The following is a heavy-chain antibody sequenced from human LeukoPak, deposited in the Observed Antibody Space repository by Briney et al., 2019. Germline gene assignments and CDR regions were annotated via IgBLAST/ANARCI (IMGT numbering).Heavy chain of an antibody. CDR2: IYSGGST. CDR1: GFTFSSYS. V-gene: IGHV3-53*01. Sequence: GGSLRLSCAVSGFTFSSYSMSWVRQAPGKGLEWVSVIYSGGSTYYTDSVKGRFTISRDTSKNTLYLQMNSLRAEDTAVYYCAAQAVFSHGGYWGQGTLVTVSS. J-gene: IGHJ4*02. CDR3: AAQAVFSHGGY. D-gene: IGHD3-16*01.